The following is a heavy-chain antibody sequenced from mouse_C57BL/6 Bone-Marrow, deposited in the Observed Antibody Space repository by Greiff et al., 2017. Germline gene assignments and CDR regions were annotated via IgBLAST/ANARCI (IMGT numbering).Heavy chain of an antibody. V-gene: IGHV1-9*01. CDR3: ASPIYYYGSSF. CDR1: GFTFTGYW. Sequence: VKLMESGAELMKPGASVKLSCKATGFTFTGYWIEWVKQRPGHGLEWIGEILPGGGSTNYNEKFKGKATFTADTSANTAYMQLSSLTTEDSAVYYCASPIYYYGSSFWGRGTLVTVSA. CDR2: ILPGGGST. J-gene: IGHJ3*01. D-gene: IGHD1-1*01.